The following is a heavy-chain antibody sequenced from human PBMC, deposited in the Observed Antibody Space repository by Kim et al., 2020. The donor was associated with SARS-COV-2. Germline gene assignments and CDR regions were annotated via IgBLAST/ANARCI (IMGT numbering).Heavy chain of an antibody. CDR1: GFTFSDYY. CDR3: AKFRSRKWFDP. J-gene: IGHJ5*02. Sequence: GGSLRLSCAASGFTFSDYYMSWIRQAPGKGLEWVSYISSSGSTIYYADSVKGRFTISRDNAKNSLYLQMNSLRAEDTAVYYCAKFRSRKWFDPWGQGTLVTVSS. CDR2: ISSSGSTI. V-gene: IGHV3-11*01.